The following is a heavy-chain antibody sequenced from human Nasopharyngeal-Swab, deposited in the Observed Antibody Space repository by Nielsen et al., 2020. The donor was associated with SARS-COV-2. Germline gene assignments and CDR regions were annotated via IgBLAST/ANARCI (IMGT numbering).Heavy chain of an antibody. Sequence: GGSLRLSCAASGFTFSSYGMHWVRQAPGKGLEWVALTSYDGSNKYYADSVKGRFTISRDNSKNTLYLQMNSLRAEDTAVYYCAKDYGDSSGYYQYYFDCWGQGTLVTVSS. J-gene: IGHJ4*02. V-gene: IGHV3-30*18. CDR2: TSYDGSNK. D-gene: IGHD3-22*01. CDR1: GFTFSSYG. CDR3: AKDYGDSSGYYQYYFDC.